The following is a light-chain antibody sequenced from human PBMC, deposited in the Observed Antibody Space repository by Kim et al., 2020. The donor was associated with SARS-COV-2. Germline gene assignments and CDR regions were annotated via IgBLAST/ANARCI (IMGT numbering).Light chain of an antibody. Sequence: SYELTQPPSVSVSPGQTASIPCSGGDGLSKQYAYWYQQKPGQAPVLIIYRDSERPSGIPERFSGSSAGTTVTLTGSEVQAGDEADYYCQSADSGLTCPVVFGGGTQLTVL. J-gene: IGLJ7*01. V-gene: IGLV3-25*03. CDR1: GLSKQY. CDR2: RDS. CDR3: QSADSGLTCPVV.